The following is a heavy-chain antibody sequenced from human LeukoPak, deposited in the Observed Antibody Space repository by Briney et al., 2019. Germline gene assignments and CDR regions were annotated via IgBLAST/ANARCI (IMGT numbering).Heavy chain of an antibody. D-gene: IGHD3-9*01. CDR1: GDSISSGGFY. V-gene: IGHV4-31*03. CDR3: ARGGDYDDLTGYYLSSFNI. Sequence: SETLSLTCTVSGDSISSGGFYWNWIRQHPERGLEYIGYIFNTGDSYYNPSLKSRLTPSVDTSKNQFSLKLTSMTAADTAVYYCARGGDYDDLTGYYLSSFNIWGQGTMVTVSS. CDR2: IFNTGDS. J-gene: IGHJ3*02.